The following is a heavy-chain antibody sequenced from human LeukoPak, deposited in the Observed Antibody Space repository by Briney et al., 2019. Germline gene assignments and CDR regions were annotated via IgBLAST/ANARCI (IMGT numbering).Heavy chain of an antibody. CDR2: INTNTGNP. CDR1: GYTFTNYA. D-gene: IGHD3-10*01. Sequence: ASVKVSCKASGYTFTNYALNWVRQAPGQGLEWMGWINTNTGNPTYAQGFTGRFVFSLDTSVSTAYLQISSLKAEDTAVYYCARCYLPMVRGVINFFDPWGQGTLVTVSS. CDR3: ARCYLPMVRGVINFFDP. J-gene: IGHJ5*02. V-gene: IGHV7-4-1*02.